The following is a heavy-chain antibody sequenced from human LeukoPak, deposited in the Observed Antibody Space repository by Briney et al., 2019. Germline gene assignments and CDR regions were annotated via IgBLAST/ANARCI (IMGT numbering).Heavy chain of an antibody. CDR1: GFTFSSYS. CDR3: ARALHYDFWSGLDAFDI. J-gene: IGHJ3*02. V-gene: IGHV3-21*01. CDR2: ISSSSSYI. Sequence: GGSLRLSCAASGFTFSSYSMNWVRQAPGKGLEWVSSISSSSSYIYYADSVKGRFTISRDNAKNSLYLQMNSLRAGDTAVYYCARALHYDFWSGLDAFDIWGQGTMVTVSS. D-gene: IGHD3-3*01.